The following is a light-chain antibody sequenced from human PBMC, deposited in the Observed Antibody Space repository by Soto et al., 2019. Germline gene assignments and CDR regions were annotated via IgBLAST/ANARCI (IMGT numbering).Light chain of an antibody. Sequence: QPVLTQSPSASASLGASVKLTCTLSSGHSSYAIAWHQQQPEKGPRYLMKLNSDGSHSKGDGIPDRISGSSSGAERYLTISSLQSEDEADYYCQTWGTGIHWVFGGGTKLTVL. CDR1: SGHSSYA. CDR2: LNSDGSH. J-gene: IGLJ3*02. V-gene: IGLV4-69*01. CDR3: QTWGTGIHWV.